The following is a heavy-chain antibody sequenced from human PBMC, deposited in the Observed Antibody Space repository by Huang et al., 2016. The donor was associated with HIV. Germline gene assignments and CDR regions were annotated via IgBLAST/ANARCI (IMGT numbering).Heavy chain of an antibody. V-gene: IGHV1-8*02. D-gene: IGHD6-25*01. CDR2: MNPNSGNT. CDR3: ARSPGPAGDRGPQDAFDF. CDR1: GYTFTSYD. Sequence: QVQLVQSGAEVKKPGASVKVSCKASGYTFTSYDLNWVRQATGQGLEWLGWMNPNSGNTGYAQKFQGRVSMTRNTSISTAYIELSSRRSEDTAVFYCARSPGPAGDRGPQDAFDFWGQGTMVTVSS. J-gene: IGHJ3*01.